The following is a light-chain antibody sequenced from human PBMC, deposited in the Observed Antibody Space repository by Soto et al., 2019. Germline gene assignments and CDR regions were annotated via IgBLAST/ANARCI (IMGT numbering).Light chain of an antibody. CDR3: HQANSFPHT. CDR1: QGISNW. J-gene: IGKJ3*01. Sequence: DIQMTQSPSSVSASVGDRVTITCRASQGISNWLAWYQQKPGKAPKLLIYLASSLQSGVPSRFSGRVAGTDFTLTISSLQPEDFATYYCHQANSFPHTFGPGTKVAIK. V-gene: IGKV1-12*01. CDR2: LAS.